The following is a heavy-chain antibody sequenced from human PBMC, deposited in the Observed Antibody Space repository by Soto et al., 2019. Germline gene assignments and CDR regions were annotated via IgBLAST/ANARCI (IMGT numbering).Heavy chain of an antibody. J-gene: IGHJ6*02. CDR3: ARGDATKLGVTIYYGMNV. V-gene: IGHV1-69*12. D-gene: IGHD3-10*01. Sequence: QVQLVQSGAEVKKPGSSVKVSCKASGGSLTNYGVSWVRQAPGQGLEWMGGIIPVFGTANYAQKFQGRVTMCADESKSTVFMDVRSLKSEDTAVYYCARGDATKLGVTIYYGMNVWGQGTTVTVSS. CDR2: IIPVFGTA. CDR1: GGSLTNYG.